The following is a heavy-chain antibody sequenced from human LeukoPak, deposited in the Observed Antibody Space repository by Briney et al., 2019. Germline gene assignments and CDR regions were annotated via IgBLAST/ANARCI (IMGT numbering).Heavy chain of an antibody. V-gene: IGHV3-49*04. D-gene: IGHD4-23*01. Sequence: GGSLRLSCTASGFTFGDYAMSWVRQAPGKGLEWVGFIRSKAYGGTTEYAASVKGRFTISRDDSKSIAYLQMNSLETEDTAVYYCTRVDYGGNLFRIWGQGTMVTVSS. CDR1: GFTFGDYA. CDR3: TRVDYGGNLFRI. CDR2: IRSKAYGGTT. J-gene: IGHJ3*02.